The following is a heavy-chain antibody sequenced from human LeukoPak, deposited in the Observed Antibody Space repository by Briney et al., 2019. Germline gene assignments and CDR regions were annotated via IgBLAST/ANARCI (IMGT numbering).Heavy chain of an antibody. CDR1: GFTFSSYW. D-gene: IGHD1-14*01. J-gene: IGHJ6*03. Sequence: GGSLRLSCAASGFTFSSYWMHWVRQAPGKGLVWVSRINSDGSSTSYADSVKGRFTISRDNSKNTLYLQMNSLRAEDTAVYYCAKAVRPTISPYYYYYMDVWGKGTTVTVSS. CDR2: INSDGSST. CDR3: AKAVRPTISPYYYYYMDV. V-gene: IGHV3-74*01.